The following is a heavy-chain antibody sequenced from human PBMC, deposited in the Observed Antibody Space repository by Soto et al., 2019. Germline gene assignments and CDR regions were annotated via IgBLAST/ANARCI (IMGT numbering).Heavy chain of an antibody. J-gene: IGHJ4*02. Sequence: DVRLAESGGGLVQPGGSLRLSCTTSGFSFDSFAMTWVRQAPGKGLEWVATISGSDGKTYYADSVKGRFSISSDTSRNTLELQMNSLRADDTDIYYCAKWIDLDYGGQGTRVTVSS. CDR1: GFSFDSFA. D-gene: IGHD5-12*01. CDR3: AKWIDLDY. V-gene: IGHV3-23*04. CDR2: ISGSDGKT.